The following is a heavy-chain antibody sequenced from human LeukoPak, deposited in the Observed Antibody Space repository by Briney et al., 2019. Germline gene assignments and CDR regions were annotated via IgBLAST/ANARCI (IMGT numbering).Heavy chain of an antibody. J-gene: IGHJ6*02. D-gene: IGHD4-23*01. CDR2: INWNSDTK. V-gene: IGHV3-9*01. CDR3: AKDTGGNGAYFYAMDV. Sequence: GGSLRLSCVGSGFAFPNYAMHWVRRPPGKGLEWVSAINWNSDTKAYADSVKGRFTISRDRARNSLYLQMDSLRPEDTALYYCAKDTGGNGAYFYAMDVWGQGTSVTVSS. CDR1: GFAFPNYA.